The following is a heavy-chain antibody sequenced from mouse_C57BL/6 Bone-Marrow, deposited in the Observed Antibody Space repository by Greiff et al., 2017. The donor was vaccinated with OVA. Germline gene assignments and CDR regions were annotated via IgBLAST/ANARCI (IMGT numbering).Heavy chain of an antibody. CDR1: GYTFTDYE. V-gene: IGHV1-15*01. D-gene: IGHD1-1*01. J-gene: IGHJ1*03. Sequence: VQLQQSGAELVRPGASVTLSCKASGYTFTDYEMHWVKQTPVHGLEWIGAIDPETGGTAYNQKFKGKAILTADKSSSTAYMELRSLTSEDSAVYYCTRDYGSSSYWYFDVWGTGTTVTVSS. CDR3: TRDYGSSSYWYFDV. CDR2: IDPETGGT.